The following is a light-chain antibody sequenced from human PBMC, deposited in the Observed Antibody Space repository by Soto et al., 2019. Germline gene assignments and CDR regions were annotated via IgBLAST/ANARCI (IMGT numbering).Light chain of an antibody. V-gene: IGKV1-5*03. CDR1: QSISSR. J-gene: IGKJ2*01. CDR2: KAS. CDR3: QHYNSYQYT. Sequence: DIQMTQSPSTLSASVGDRVIITCRASQSISSRLAWYQQKPGKAPKLLIFKASSLGSGVPSRFSGSGSGTEFTLTISRLQPDDFATYYCQHYNSYQYTFGQGTKLEIK.